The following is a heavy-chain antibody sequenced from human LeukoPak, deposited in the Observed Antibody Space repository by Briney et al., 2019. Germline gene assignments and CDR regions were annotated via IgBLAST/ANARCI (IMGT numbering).Heavy chain of an antibody. J-gene: IGHJ5*02. CDR1: GGTFSSYA. CDR3: ARGLRYFDWLFL. V-gene: IGHV1-69*06. D-gene: IGHD3-9*01. CDR2: IIPIFGTA. Sequence: SVKVSCKASGGTFSSYAISWVRQAPGQGLEWMGGIIPIFGTANYAQKFQGRVTITADKSTSTAYMKLSSLRSEDTAVYYCARGLRYFDWLFLWGQGTLVTVSS.